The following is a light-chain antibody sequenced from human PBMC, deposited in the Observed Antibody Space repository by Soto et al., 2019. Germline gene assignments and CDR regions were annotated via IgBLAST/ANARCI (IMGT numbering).Light chain of an antibody. CDR1: QSVSSY. Sequence: EIVLTQSPATLSLSPGERATLSCRASQSVSSYLAWYQQKPGQAPRLLIHDASNRATGIPARFSGSGSGTDFTLTISSLEPEDFAVYHCQQRSNWPPTFGGGNKVEIK. CDR2: DAS. J-gene: IGKJ4*01. V-gene: IGKV3-11*01. CDR3: QQRSNWPPT.